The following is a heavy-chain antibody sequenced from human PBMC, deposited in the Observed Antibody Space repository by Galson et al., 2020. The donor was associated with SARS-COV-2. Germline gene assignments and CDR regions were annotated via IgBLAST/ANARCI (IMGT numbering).Heavy chain of an antibody. CDR3: AKDAGRWELLYYFDY. D-gene: IGHD1-26*01. V-gene: IGHV3-9*01. CDR2: ISWNSGSI. CDR1: GFTFDDYA. J-gene: IGHJ4*02. Sequence: SLKISCAASGFTFDDYAMHWVRQAPGKGLEWVSGISWNSGSIGYADSVKGRFTISRDNAKNSLYLQMNSLRAEDTALYYCAKDAGRWELLYYFDYWGQGTLVTVSS.